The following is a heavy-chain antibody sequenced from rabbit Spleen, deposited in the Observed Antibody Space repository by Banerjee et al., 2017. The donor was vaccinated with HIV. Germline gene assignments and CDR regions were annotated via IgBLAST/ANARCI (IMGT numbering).Heavy chain of an antibody. Sequence: QQLVESGRGLVQPGASLTLTCKASGFSFSSGYYMSWVRQAPGKGLEWIGCIGTGSGTTYYASWAKGRFTISKTSSTTVTLQMTSLTAADTATYFCASGSAAMTMVITGFYLNLWGQGTLVTVS. CDR1: GFSFSSGYY. CDR3: ASGSAAMTMVITGFYLNL. V-gene: IGHV1S40*01. CDR2: IGTGSGTT. J-gene: IGHJ4*01. D-gene: IGHD2-1*01.